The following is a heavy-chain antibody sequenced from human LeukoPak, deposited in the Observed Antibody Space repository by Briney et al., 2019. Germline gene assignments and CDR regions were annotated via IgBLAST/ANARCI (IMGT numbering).Heavy chain of an antibody. J-gene: IGHJ4*02. CDR3: AREPGGARYSGYDPFDY. D-gene: IGHD5-12*01. V-gene: IGHV3-30*04. CDR2: ISYDGSNK. CDR1: GFTFSSYA. Sequence: GGSLRLSCAASGFTFSSYAMHWVRQAPGKGLEWVAVISYDGSNKYYADSVKGRFTISRDNSKNTLYLQMNSLRAEDTAVYYCAREPGGARYSGYDPFDYWGQGTLVTVSS.